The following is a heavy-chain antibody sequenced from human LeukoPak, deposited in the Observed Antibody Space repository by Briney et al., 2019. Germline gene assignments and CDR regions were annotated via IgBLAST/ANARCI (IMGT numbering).Heavy chain of an antibody. CDR2: IYSGGST. V-gene: IGHV3-53*01. Sequence: GGSLRLSCAASGFTVSSNYMSWVRQAPGKGLEWVSVIYSGGSTYYADSVKGRFTISRDNSKNTLYLQMNSLRAEDTAVYYCARQSSGWFFDCWGQGTLVTVSS. CDR3: ARQSSGWFFDC. J-gene: IGHJ4*02. CDR1: GFTVSSNY. D-gene: IGHD6-19*01.